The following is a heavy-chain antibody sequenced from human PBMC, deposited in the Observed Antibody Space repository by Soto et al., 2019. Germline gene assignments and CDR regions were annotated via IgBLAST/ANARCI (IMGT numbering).Heavy chain of an antibody. Sequence: GSISSSSYYWGSIRQPPGKGLEWIGSIYDSGSTYYNPSLKSRVTISVDTSKNQFSLKLSSVTAADTAVYYWARHSRGNREAFDIWGQGTMVTVSS. D-gene: IGHD6-25*01. J-gene: IGHJ3*02. CDR2: IYDSGST. V-gene: IGHV4-39*01. CDR3: ARHSRGNREAFDI. CDR1: GSISSSSYY.